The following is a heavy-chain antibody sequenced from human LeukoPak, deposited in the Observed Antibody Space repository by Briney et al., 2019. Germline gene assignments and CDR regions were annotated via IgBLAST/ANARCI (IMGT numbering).Heavy chain of an antibody. Sequence: GGSLRLSCAASGFTFSSYGMHWVRQAPGKGLEWVAVIWYDGSNKYYADSVKGRFTISRDNSKNTLYLQINSLRAEDTAVYYCTKDEVFSSAWYFDYWGQGTLVTVSS. J-gene: IGHJ4*02. CDR1: GFTFSSYG. D-gene: IGHD6-19*01. CDR2: IWYDGSNK. CDR3: TKDEVFSSAWYFDY. V-gene: IGHV3-30*02.